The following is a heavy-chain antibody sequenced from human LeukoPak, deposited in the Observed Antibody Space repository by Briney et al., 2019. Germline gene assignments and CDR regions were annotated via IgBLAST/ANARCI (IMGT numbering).Heavy chain of an antibody. D-gene: IGHD1-26*01. V-gene: IGHV3-9*01. CDR1: GFTFNDYA. J-gene: IGHJ4*02. CDR2: ITWNSGAI. CDR3: ARATGSYLYYFDY. Sequence: GGSLRLSCAASGFTFNDYAMHCVRQAPGKGLEWVSGITWNSGAIDYADSVKGRFTISSDNVKNSLYLQMHSLRPEDTALYYCARATGSYLYYFDYWGQGILVTVSS.